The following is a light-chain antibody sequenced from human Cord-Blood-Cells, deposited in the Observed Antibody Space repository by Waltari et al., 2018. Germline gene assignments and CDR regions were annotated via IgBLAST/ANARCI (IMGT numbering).Light chain of an antibody. CDR2: TNN. V-gene: IGLV1-44*01. Sequence: QSELHQPSPPSGPPGQRVPNSCCGRSSHTGSNTINWYQQRPGTAPKLLIYTNNQRPSGVPDRFSGSKSGTAASLAISGLQSEDEADYYCAAWDDSLNGYVFGTGTKVTVL. CDR3: AAWDDSLNGYV. CDR1: SSHTGSNT. J-gene: IGLJ1*01.